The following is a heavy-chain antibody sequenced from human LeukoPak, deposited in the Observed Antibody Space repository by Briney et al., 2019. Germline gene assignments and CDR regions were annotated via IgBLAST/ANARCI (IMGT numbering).Heavy chain of an antibody. J-gene: IGHJ4*02. D-gene: IGHD3-22*01. CDR2: IYYSGST. V-gene: IGHV4-31*03. CDR1: GGSINSGGYY. Sequence: SETLSLTCTVSGGSINSGGYYWTWIRQHPGKGLEWIGYIYYSGSTYYNPSLKSRLTISLDTSKNQFSLKLTSVTAADTAVHYCASHDRSDQGYFDYWGQGTLVTVSS. CDR3: ASHDRSDQGYFDY.